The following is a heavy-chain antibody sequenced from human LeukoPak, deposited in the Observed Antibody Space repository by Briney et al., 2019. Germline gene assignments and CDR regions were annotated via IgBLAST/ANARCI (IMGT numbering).Heavy chain of an antibody. V-gene: IGHV3-30*02. CDR2: IRYDGSNK. D-gene: IGHD3-16*01. CDR1: GFTFSSYG. Sequence: GGSLRLSCAASGFTFSSYGMHWVRQAPGKGLEWVAFIRYDGSNKYYADSVKGRFTISRDNSKNTLYLQMNSLRAEDKAVYYCGKYGGGGAIDAFDIWGQGTMVTVSS. J-gene: IGHJ3*02. CDR3: GKYGGGGAIDAFDI.